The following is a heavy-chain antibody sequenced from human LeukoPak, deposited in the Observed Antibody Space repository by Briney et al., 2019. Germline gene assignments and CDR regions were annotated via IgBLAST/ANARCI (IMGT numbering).Heavy chain of an antibody. CDR1: GYTFTSYY. CDR3: ARDLHRVVVRGVPHYYYYMDV. CDR2: ISAYNGNT. Sequence: ASVKVSCKASGYTFTSYYMHWVRQAPGQGLEWMGWISAYNGNTNYAQKVQGRVTMTTDTSTRTVYMELRSLRSDDTAVYYCARDLHRVVVRGVPHYYYYMDVWGKGTTVTISS. D-gene: IGHD3-10*01. V-gene: IGHV1-18*04. J-gene: IGHJ6*03.